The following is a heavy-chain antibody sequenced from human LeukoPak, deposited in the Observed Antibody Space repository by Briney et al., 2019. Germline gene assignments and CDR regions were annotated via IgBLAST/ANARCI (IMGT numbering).Heavy chain of an antibody. V-gene: IGHV3-23*01. CDR3: ARRWSFDY. Sequence: PGGSLRLSCAASGFTFSSYGMSWVRQAPGKGLEWVSAISGSGGSTHYAESVKGRFTISRDNSKNTLYVQMNSLGADDTAVYYCARRWSFDYWGQGTLLTVSS. D-gene: IGHD4-23*01. J-gene: IGHJ4*02. CDR2: ISGSGGST. CDR1: GFTFSSYG.